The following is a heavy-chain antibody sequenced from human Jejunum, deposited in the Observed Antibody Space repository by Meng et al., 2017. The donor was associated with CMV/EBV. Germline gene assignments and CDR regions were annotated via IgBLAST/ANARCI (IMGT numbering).Heavy chain of an antibody. CDR1: THHSYA. CDR3: ARVGTDYCHGY. CDR2: IIPVLGVA. D-gene: IGHD4-11*01. Sequence: THHSYASSWVRQAPGQGLEWMGKIIPVLGVANYAQRFQGRVTLTADKSTSTVYMEMSSLRSEDTAVYYCARVGTDYCHGYWGQGTRVTVSS. V-gene: IGHV1-69*04. J-gene: IGHJ4*02.